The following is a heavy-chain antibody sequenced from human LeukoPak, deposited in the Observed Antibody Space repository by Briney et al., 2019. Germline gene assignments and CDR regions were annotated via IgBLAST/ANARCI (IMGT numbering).Heavy chain of an antibody. CDR3: ARANYYDSSGTDY. J-gene: IGHJ4*02. Sequence: SETLSLTCTVSGDSISSYYWSWIRQPPGKGLEWIGYIYYSGSTNYNPSLKSRVTISVDTSKNQFSLRLSSVTAADTAVYYRARANYYDSSGTDYWGQGTLVTVSS. CDR1: GDSISSYY. D-gene: IGHD3-22*01. CDR2: IYYSGST. V-gene: IGHV4-59*01.